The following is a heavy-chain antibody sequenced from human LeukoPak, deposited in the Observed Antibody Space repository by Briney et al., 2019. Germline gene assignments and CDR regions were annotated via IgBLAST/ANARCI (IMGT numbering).Heavy chain of an antibody. V-gene: IGHV4-4*02. CDR3: ARVGSVGHYGDYGSGMAV. Sequence: PSGTLSLTCAVSGGSISSSNWWSWVRQPPGKGLEWIGEIYHSGSSNYNPSLKSRVTISVDKSKSQFSLKLSSVTAADTAVYYCARVGSVGHYGDYGSGMAVWGQGTTVTVSS. J-gene: IGHJ6*02. CDR2: IYHSGSS. D-gene: IGHD4-17*01. CDR1: GGSISSSNW.